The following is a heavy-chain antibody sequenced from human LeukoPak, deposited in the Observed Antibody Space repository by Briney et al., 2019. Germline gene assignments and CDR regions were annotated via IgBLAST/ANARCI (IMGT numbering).Heavy chain of an antibody. J-gene: IGHJ4*02. CDR2: ISYDGSNK. V-gene: IGHV3-30*04. CDR3: AREGGTGFDY. D-gene: IGHD1-1*01. CDR1: GFTFSSYA. Sequence: GGSLRLSCVASGFTFSSYAMHWVRQAPGKGLEWVAVISYDGSNKYYADSVKGRFTISRDNSKNTLYLQMNSLRAEDTAVYYCAREGGTGFDYWGQGTLVTVSS.